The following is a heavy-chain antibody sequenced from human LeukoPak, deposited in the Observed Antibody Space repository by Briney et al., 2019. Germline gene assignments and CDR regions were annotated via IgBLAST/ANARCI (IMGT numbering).Heavy chain of an antibody. V-gene: IGHV1-69*05. J-gene: IGHJ6*03. CDR3: ARGRSISSYMDV. Sequence: SVKVSCKASGGTFSSYAISWVRQAPGQGLEWMGGSIPIFGTANYAQKFQGRVTITTDESTSTAYMELSSLRSEDTAVYYCARGRSISSYMDVWGKGTTVTVSS. CDR1: GGTFSSYA. D-gene: IGHD6-6*01. CDR2: SIPIFGTA.